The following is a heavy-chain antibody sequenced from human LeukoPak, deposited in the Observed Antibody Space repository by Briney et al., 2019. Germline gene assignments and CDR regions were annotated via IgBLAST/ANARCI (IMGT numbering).Heavy chain of an antibody. CDR3: ARHGPRLVPFDY. J-gene: IGHJ4*02. V-gene: IGHV4-59*08. CDR1: GGSISSYY. D-gene: IGHD6-6*01. Sequence: SETLSLTCTVSGGSISSYYWSWIRQPPWKGLEWIGYIYYSGSTNYNPSLKSRVTISVDTSKNQFSLKLSSVTAADTAVYYCARHGPRLVPFDYWGQGTLVTVSS. CDR2: IYYSGST.